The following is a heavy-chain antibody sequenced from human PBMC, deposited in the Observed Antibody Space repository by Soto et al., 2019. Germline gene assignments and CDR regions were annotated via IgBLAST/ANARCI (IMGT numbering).Heavy chain of an antibody. CDR3: ARIQSGGSGSYSPRWLDP. J-gene: IGHJ5*02. CDR1: GYTFTSYG. CDR2: ISAYNGNT. V-gene: IGHV1-18*01. D-gene: IGHD3-10*01. Sequence: ASVKVSCKASGYTFTSYGISWVRQAPGQGLEWMGWISAYNGNTNYAQKLQGRVTMTTDTSTSTAYMELRSLRSDDTAVYYCARIQSGGSGSYSPRWLDPWGQRTLVTVSS.